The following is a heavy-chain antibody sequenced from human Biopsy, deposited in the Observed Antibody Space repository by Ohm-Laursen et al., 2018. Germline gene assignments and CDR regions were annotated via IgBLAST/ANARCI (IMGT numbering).Heavy chain of an antibody. V-gene: IGHV4-34*01. CDR1: GGSISSDY. CDR3: ARSGQWARYYFDY. Sequence: GTLSLTCTVSGGSISSDYWSWIRQPPGKGLEWIGEINHRGYTDYNASLKGRVSISVDTSKNQLSLNLTSVTAADTAVFYCARSGQWARYYFDYWGHGTLVTVSP. CDR2: INHRGYT. D-gene: IGHD6-19*01. J-gene: IGHJ4*01.